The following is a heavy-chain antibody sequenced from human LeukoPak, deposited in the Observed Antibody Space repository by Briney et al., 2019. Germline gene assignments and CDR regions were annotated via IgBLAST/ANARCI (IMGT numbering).Heavy chain of an antibody. Sequence: VASVKVSRKGSGYTFTSYGISWVRPAPAQGLEWMGWISAYNGNTNYAQKLQGRVTMTTDTSTSTAYMELRSLRSDDTAVYYCARGSGRHYYYYGMDVWGQGTTVTVSS. CDR2: ISAYNGNT. V-gene: IGHV1-18*01. J-gene: IGHJ6*02. D-gene: IGHD1-26*01. CDR3: ARGSGRHYYYYGMDV. CDR1: GYTFTSYG.